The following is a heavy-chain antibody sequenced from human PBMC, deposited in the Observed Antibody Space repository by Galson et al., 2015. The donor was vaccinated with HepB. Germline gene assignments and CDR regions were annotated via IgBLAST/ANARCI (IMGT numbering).Heavy chain of an antibody. J-gene: IGHJ4*02. CDR3: AHTVNDYGDYWRGYFDY. Sequence: PALVKPTQTLTLTCTFSGFSLSTSGVGVGWIRQPPGKALEWLALIYWDDDKRYSPSLKSRLTITKDTSKNQVVLTMTNMDPVDTATYYCAHTVNDYGDYWRGYFDYWGQGTLVTVSS. CDR1: GFSLSTSGVG. CDR2: IYWDDDK. D-gene: IGHD4-17*01. V-gene: IGHV2-5*02.